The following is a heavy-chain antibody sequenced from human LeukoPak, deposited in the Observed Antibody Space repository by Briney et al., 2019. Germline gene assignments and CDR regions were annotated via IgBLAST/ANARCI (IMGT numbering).Heavy chain of an antibody. CDR2: ISYIGST. CDR1: DDSFSSHY. Sequence: SETLSLTCAVSDDSFSSHYWTWIRQPPGKGLEWIGYISYIGSTNYNPSLKSRVTISIDTSKNQFSLKLSSVTAADTAVYYCARADYDTSAYYYTFDYWGQGTLVTVSS. D-gene: IGHD3-22*01. J-gene: IGHJ4*02. V-gene: IGHV4-59*11. CDR3: ARADYDTSAYYYTFDY.